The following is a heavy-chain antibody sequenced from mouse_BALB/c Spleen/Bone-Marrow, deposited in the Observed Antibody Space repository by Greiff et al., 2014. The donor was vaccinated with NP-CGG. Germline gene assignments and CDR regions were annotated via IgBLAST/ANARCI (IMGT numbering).Heavy chain of an antibody. CDR3: AKASRYGYAMDY. V-gene: IGHV2-3*01. D-gene: IGHD1-1*01. Sequence: QVQLQQSGPGLVAPSQSLSITCTVSGFSLSSYGVSWVRQPPGKGLEWLGVICGDGSTNYHSALISRLSNNKDNSKGQVFIKLDSLQTDETATVYYAKASRYGYAMDYWGQGTSVTVSS. CDR2: ICGDGST. CDR1: GFSLSSYG. J-gene: IGHJ4*01.